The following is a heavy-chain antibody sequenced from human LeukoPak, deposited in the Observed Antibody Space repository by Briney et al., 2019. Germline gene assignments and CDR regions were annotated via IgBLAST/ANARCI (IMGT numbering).Heavy chain of an antibody. D-gene: IGHD4-17*01. CDR1: GYTFTSYY. J-gene: IGHJ6*02. CDR2: INPSGGST. Sequence: ASVKVSCKASGYTFTSYYMHWVRQAPGQGLEWMGIINPSGGSTSYAQKFQGRVTMTRDTSTSTVYMELSSLRSEDTAVYYCAGEGLVTVTTFHYYYGMDIWGQGTTVTVSS. V-gene: IGHV1-46*01. CDR3: AGEGLVTVTTFHYYYGMDI.